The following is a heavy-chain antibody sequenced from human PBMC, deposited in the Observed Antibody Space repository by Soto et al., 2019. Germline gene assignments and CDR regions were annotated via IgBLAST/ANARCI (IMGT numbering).Heavy chain of an antibody. Sequence: GGSLRLSCAASGFTFSSYSMNWVRQAPGKGLEWVSSISSSSSYIYYAASVKGRFTISRDNAKNSLYLQMNSLRAEDTAVYYWASGGPITMIVVVKPRPFDYWGRGTLVTVSS. CDR2: ISSSSSYI. CDR3: ASGGPITMIVVVKPRPFDY. V-gene: IGHV3-21*01. D-gene: IGHD3-22*01. CDR1: GFTFSSYS. J-gene: IGHJ4*02.